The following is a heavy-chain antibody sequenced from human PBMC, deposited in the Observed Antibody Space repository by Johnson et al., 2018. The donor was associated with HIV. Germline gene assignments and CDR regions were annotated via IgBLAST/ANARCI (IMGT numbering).Heavy chain of an antibody. CDR2: ISWNSGSI. V-gene: IGHV3-9*01. Sequence: EVQLVESGGGLVQPGRSLRLSCAASGFTFDDYAMHWVRQAPGKGLEWVSGISWNSGSIGYADSVKGRFTISRDNAKNSLYLQMNSLRAEDTALYYCAKSGFSGSYQGAYDIWGQGTMVTVSS. CDR3: AKSGFSGSYQGAYDI. CDR1: GFTFDDYA. D-gene: IGHD1-26*01. J-gene: IGHJ3*02.